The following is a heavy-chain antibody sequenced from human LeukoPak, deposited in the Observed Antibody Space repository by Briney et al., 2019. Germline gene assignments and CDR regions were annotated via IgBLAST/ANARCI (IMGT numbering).Heavy chain of an antibody. V-gene: IGHV1-2*02. D-gene: IGHD1-26*01. CDR3: ARNWEL. CDR1: GDIFSTYY. CDR2: INTNIGGT. Sequence: RASVKVPCKVSGDIFSTYYIQWVRRAPGEGLEWVGWINTNIGGTNSAPKFQGRVSLTTDTSISTAYLELTRLTSDDTAIYYCARNWELWGQGTLVTVSS. J-gene: IGHJ4*02.